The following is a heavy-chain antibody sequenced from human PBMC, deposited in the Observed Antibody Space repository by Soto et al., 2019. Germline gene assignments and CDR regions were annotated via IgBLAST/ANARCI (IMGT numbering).Heavy chain of an antibody. CDR1: GFAFNSYA. CDR3: ARDLGGIRFWGLDY. V-gene: IGHV3-30-3*01. J-gene: IGHJ4*02. D-gene: IGHD3-16*01. CDR2: ISYDGSEK. Sequence: QVHLVESGGRVVQPGTSLRLSCAGSGFAFNSYAIHWVRQAPGKGLEWVAVISYDGSEKYFADSVKGRFTISRDNSKNTIFLQMNSLRVEDTAVYYCARDLGGIRFWGLDYWGQGTLVAVSS.